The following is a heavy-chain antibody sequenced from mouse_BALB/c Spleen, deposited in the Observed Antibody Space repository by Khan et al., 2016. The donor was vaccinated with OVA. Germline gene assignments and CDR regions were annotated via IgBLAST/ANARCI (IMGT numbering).Heavy chain of an antibody. CDR3: ARGYGSSYGFAY. V-gene: IGHV9-3*02. J-gene: IGHJ3*01. D-gene: IGHD1-1*01. Sequence: QEVQSGPELKKPGETVKISCKASGYTFTNYGMNWVKQAPGKGLKWMGWINTNTGEPTYAEEFKGRLAFSLETSASTAYLQINNLKNEDTATYFCARGYGSSYGFAYWGQGTLVTVSA. CDR1: GYTFTNYG. CDR2: INTNTGEP.